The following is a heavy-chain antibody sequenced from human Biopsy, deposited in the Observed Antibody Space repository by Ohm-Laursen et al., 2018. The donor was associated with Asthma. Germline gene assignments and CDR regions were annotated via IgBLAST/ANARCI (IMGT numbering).Heavy chain of an antibody. Sequence: SLRLSCTASGFTFSSYGMDWVRQAPGKGLEWVALMSYDGSIKDYADSVKGRFTISRDNSMDTLYLHMNSLRVEDTAVYYCARGLDYSGRSGFDYWGQGVLVTVSS. D-gene: IGHD3-10*01. J-gene: IGHJ4*02. CDR1: GFTFSSYG. V-gene: IGHV3-33*05. CDR3: ARGLDYSGRSGFDY. CDR2: MSYDGSIK.